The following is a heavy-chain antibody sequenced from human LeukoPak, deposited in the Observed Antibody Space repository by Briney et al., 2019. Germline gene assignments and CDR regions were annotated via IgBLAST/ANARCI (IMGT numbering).Heavy chain of an antibody. CDR1: GGTFSSYA. CDR2: IIPIFGTA. V-gene: IGHV1-69*13. J-gene: IGHJ6*04. Sequence: GASVKVSCKASGGTFSSYAISWVRQAPGQGLEWMGGIIPIFGTANYAQKFQGRVTITADESTSTAYMELSSLRSEDTAVYYCARDNYDILPGTPQGGMDVWGKGTTVTVSS. D-gene: IGHD3-9*01. CDR3: ARDNYDILPGTPQGGMDV.